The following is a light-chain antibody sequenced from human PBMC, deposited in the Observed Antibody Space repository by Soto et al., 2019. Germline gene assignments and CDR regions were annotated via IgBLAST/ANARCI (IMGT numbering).Light chain of an antibody. Sequence: QSALTQPASVSGSRGQSITISCTGTSSDVGGSKFVSWYQQLPGKAPKLIISDVSDRPSGVSHRFSGSKSGNTASLTISGLQAEDEADYYCSSYTSANSNVFGTWTKLTVL. CDR1: SSDVGGSKF. V-gene: IGLV2-14*03. CDR2: DVS. J-gene: IGLJ1*01. CDR3: SSYTSANSNV.